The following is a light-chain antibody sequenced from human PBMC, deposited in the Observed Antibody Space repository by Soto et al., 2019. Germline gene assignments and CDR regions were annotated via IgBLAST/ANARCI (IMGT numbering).Light chain of an antibody. V-gene: IGLV2-14*01. Sequence: QSALTQPASVSGSPGQSITISCTGTSSDVGGYNYVSWYQQHPGKAPKLMIYEVSNRPSGVSNRFSGSKSGNTASLTISGLQAEDEADYYCSSYTGSSTLVLGGGTQLTVL. CDR3: SSYTGSSTLV. J-gene: IGLJ2*01. CDR2: EVS. CDR1: SSDVGGYNY.